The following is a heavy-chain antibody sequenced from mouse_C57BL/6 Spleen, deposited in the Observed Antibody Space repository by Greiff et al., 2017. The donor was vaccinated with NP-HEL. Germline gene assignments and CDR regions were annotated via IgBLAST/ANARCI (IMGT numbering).Heavy chain of an antibody. Sequence: EVMLVESGGGLVKPGGSLKLSCAASGFTFSSYAMSWVRQTPEKRLEWVATISDGGSYTYYPDNVKGRFTISRDNAKNNLYLQMSHLKSEDTAMYYCARESGGYWYFDVWGTGTTVTVSS. CDR1: GFTFSSYA. J-gene: IGHJ1*03. CDR3: ARESGGYWYFDV. V-gene: IGHV5-4*01. CDR2: ISDGGSYT.